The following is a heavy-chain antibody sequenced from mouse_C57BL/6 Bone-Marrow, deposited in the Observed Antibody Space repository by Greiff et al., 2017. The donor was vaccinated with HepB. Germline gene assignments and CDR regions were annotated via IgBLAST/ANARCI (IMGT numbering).Heavy chain of an antibody. CDR1: GYTFTSYW. J-gene: IGHJ2*01. Sequence: QVQLQQPGAELVRPGSSVKLSCKASGYTFTSYWMDWVKQRPGQGLEWIGNIYPSDSETHYNQKFKDKATLTVDKSSSTAYMQLSSLTSEDSAVYYCARRERDHPDYWGQGTTLTVSS. V-gene: IGHV1-61*01. CDR2: IYPSDSET. CDR3: ARRERDHPDY.